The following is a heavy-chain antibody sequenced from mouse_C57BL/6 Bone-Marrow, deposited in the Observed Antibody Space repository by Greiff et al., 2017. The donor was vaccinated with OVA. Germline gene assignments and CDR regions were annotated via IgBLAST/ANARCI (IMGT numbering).Heavy chain of an antibody. V-gene: IGHV3-6*01. Sequence: ESGPGLVKPSQSLSLTCSVTGYSITSGYYWNWIRQFPGNKLEWMGYISYDGSNNYHPSLKNRISITRDTSKNQFFLKLNSVTTEDTATYYCARGRSDYWGQGTTLTVSS. CDR3: ARGRSDY. J-gene: IGHJ2*01. CDR2: ISYDGSN. CDR1: GYSITSGYY.